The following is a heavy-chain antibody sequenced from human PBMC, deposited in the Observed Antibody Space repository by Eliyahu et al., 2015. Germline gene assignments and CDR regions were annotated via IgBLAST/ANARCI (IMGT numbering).Heavy chain of an antibody. CDR3: ASTRADANWFDP. CDR2: INHSGST. J-gene: IGHJ5*02. V-gene: IGHV4-34*01. Sequence: QVQLQQWGAGLLKPSETLSLTCAVYGGSFSGYYWSWIRQPPGKGLEWIGEINHSGSTNYNPSLKSRVTISVDTSKNQFSLKVSSVTAADTAVYYCASTRADANWFDPWGQGTLVTVSS. CDR1: GGSFSGYY.